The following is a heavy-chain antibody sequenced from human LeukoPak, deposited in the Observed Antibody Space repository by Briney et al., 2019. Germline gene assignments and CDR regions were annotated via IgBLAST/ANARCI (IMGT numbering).Heavy chain of an antibody. J-gene: IGHJ4*02. V-gene: IGHV3-74*01. CDR2: LNADGNSI. D-gene: IGHD5-12*01. CDR1: GFTFSNYW. Sequence: GGSLRLSCAASGFTFSNYWMHWVRQAPGKGLVWVSRLNADGNSITYADSVRGRFTISRDNAKNTVHLQMNSLRIEDTAIYFCAGAYSAYDPFDYWGQGILVTVSS. CDR3: AGAYSAYDPFDY.